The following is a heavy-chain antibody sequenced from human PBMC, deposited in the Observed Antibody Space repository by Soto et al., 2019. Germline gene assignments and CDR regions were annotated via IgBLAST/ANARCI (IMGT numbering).Heavy chain of an antibody. CDR2: ISGSGGST. CDR3: AKVRQPFGVVIHHLYFDH. V-gene: IGHV3-23*01. D-gene: IGHD3-3*01. CDR1: GFTFSSYA. Sequence: GGSLRLSCAASGFTFSSYAMSWVRQAPGKGLEWVSAISGSGGSTYYADSVKGRFTISRDNSKNTLYLQMNSLRAEDTAVYYCAKVRQPFGVVIHHLYFDHWGQGTLVTVPS. J-gene: IGHJ4*02.